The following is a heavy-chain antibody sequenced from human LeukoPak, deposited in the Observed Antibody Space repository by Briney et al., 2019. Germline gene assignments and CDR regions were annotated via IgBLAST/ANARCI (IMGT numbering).Heavy chain of an antibody. J-gene: IGHJ3*02. V-gene: IGHV4-4*07. CDR3: ARDSRTLYAFDI. CDR1: GGSISSYY. D-gene: IGHD3-22*01. CDR2: IYTSGST. Sequence: SETLSLTCTVSGGSISSYYWSWIRQPAGKGLEWIGRIYTSGSTNYNASLKSRVSMSVDTSKNQFSPKLSSVTAADTAVYYCARDSRTLYAFDIWGQGTMVTVSS.